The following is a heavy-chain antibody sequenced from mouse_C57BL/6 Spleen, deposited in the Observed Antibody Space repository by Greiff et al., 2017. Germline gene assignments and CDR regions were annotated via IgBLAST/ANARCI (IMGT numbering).Heavy chain of an antibody. CDR1: GYTFTSYW. V-gene: IGHV1-59*01. Sequence: VQLQQPGAELVRPGTSVKLSCKASGYTFTSYWMHWVKQRPGQGLEWIGVIDPSDSYTNYNQKFKGKATLTVDTSSSTAYMQLSSLTSEDSAVYYCASGKYDSQLAGTGVLAYWGQGTLVTVSA. J-gene: IGHJ3*01. D-gene: IGHD4-1*01. CDR3: ASGKYDSQLAGTGVLAY. CDR2: IDPSDSYT.